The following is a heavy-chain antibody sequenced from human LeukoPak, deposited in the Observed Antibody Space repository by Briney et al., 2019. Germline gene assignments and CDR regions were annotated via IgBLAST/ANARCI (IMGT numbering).Heavy chain of an antibody. V-gene: IGHV5-51*01. D-gene: IGHD2-21*02. CDR3: ARLPNNCGGDCFADY. Sequence: GESLKISCKGSGYSFTSYWIGWVRQMPGKGLEWMGIIYPGDSDTRYSPSFQGQVTISADKSISTAYLQWRSLKASDTAMYYCARLPNNCGGDCFADYWGQGTLVTVSS. CDR2: IYPGDSDT. CDR1: GYSFTSYW. J-gene: IGHJ4*02.